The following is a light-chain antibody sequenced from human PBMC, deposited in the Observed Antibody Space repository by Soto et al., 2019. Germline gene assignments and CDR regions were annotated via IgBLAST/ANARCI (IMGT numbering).Light chain of an antibody. CDR3: SSYAGSDIFV. CDR2: EVN. Sequence: QSALTQPASVSGSPGQSITISCTGTSSDVGAYNFVSWHQQHPGKAPKLMIYEVNKRPSGVPDRFSGSKSGNTASLTVSGLQAEDEADYYCSSYAGSDIFVFGGGTKLTVL. CDR1: SSDVGAYNF. V-gene: IGLV2-8*01. J-gene: IGLJ2*01.